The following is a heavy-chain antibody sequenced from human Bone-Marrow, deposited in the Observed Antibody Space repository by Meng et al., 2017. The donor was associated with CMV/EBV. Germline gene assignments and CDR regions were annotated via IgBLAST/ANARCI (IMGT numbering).Heavy chain of an antibody. J-gene: IGHJ4*02. D-gene: IGHD2-15*01. CDR1: GYSFTSYW. Sequence: GESLKISCKGSGYSFTSYWIGWVRQMPGKGLEWMGIIYPGDSDTRYSPSFQGQVTISADKSITTAYLQWSTLKASSTALYYCAVVPPASTDYWGQGTLVTVSS. CDR3: AVVPPASTDY. V-gene: IGHV5-51*01. CDR2: IYPGDSDT.